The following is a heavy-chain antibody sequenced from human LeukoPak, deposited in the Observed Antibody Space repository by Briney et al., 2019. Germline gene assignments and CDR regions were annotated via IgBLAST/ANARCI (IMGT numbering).Heavy chain of an antibody. CDR3: ARDSPGHDS. CDR2: IKQDGREK. J-gene: IGHJ5*01. Sequence: PGGSLRLSCAASGFTFSSYGIHWVRQAPGKGPEWVANIKQDGREKYYVDSVKGRFTISRDNAKNSLYLQMNSLRVEDTAVYYCARDSPGHDSWGQGTLVTVSS. V-gene: IGHV3-7*04. CDR1: GFTFSSYG.